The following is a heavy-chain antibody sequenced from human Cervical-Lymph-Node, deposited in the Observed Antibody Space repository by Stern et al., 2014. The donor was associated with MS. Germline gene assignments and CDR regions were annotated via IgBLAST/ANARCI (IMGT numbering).Heavy chain of an antibody. CDR2: ISYDESNK. CDR1: GFTFSSYG. Sequence: VQLEESGGGVVQPGRSLRLSCAASGFTFSSYGMHWVRQAPGKGLEWVAVISYDESNKYYADSVKGRFTISRDNSKNTLSLQINSLRAEDTAVYYCAKDDSRGSIPDAMDVWGQGTTVTVSS. V-gene: IGHV3-30*18. CDR3: AKDDSRGSIPDAMDV. J-gene: IGHJ6*02. D-gene: IGHD3-22*01.